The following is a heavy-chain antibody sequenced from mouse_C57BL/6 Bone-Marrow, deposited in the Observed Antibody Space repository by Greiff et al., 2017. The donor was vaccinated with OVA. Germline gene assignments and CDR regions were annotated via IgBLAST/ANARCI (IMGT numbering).Heavy chain of an antibody. D-gene: IGHD2-13*01. CDR1: GFTFSSYG. CDR3: ARLVRYAY. Sequence: EVHLVESGGDLVKPGGSLKLSCAASGFTFSSYGMSWVRPTPDKRLEWVATISSGGSYTYYPDSVKGRFTIYRDNAKNTLYRQMSSLKSEDTAMYYCARLVRYAYWGQGTLVTVSA. CDR2: ISSGGSYT. V-gene: IGHV5-6*01. J-gene: IGHJ3*01.